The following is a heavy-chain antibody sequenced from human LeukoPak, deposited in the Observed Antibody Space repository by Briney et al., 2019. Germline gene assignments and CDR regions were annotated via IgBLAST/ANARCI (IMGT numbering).Heavy chain of an antibody. CDR2: SFNGGNT. CDR3: ATTSGYRNYYYYYLDV. CDR1: GDSISSNIYY. V-gene: IGHV4-39*05. J-gene: IGHJ6*03. Sequence: SETPSLTCIVSGDSISSNIYYWGWIRQPPGRGLEWIGTSFNGGNTYKNPSLKSRVTIFVDASKNQFSLTLTSVTAADTAVYYCATTSGYRNYYYYYLDVWGKGTTVTVSS. D-gene: IGHD3-22*01.